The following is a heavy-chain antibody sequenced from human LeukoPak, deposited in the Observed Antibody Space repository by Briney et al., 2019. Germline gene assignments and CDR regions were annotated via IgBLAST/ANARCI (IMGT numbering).Heavy chain of an antibody. CDR3: ARGPATMVRGVIYLDY. V-gene: IGHV4-59*08. D-gene: IGHD3-10*01. J-gene: IGHJ4*02. CDR2: IYYSGST. Sequence: SETLSLTCTVSGGSISSYYWSWIRQPPGKGLEWIGYIYYSGSTNYNPSLKSRVTISVDTSKNQFSLKLSSVTAADTAVYYCARGPATMVRGVIYLDYWGQGTLVTVSS. CDR1: GGSISSYY.